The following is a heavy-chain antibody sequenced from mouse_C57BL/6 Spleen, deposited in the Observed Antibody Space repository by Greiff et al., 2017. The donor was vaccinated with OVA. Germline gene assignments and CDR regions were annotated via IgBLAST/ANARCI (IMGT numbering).Heavy chain of an antibody. V-gene: IGHV14-2*01. CDR2: IDPEDGET. Sequence: EVKLQESGAELVKPGASVKLSCTASGFNIKDYYMHWVKQRTEQGLEWIGRIDPEDGETKYAPKFQGKATMTADTSSNTAYLQLSSLTSEDTAVYYCARAPGGSSPPWYFDVWGTGTTVTVSS. J-gene: IGHJ1*03. CDR1: GFNIKDYY. D-gene: IGHD1-1*01. CDR3: ARAPGGSSPPWYFDV.